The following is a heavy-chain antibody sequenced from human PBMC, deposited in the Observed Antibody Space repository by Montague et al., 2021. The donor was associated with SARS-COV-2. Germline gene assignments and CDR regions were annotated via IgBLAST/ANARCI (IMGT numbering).Heavy chain of an antibody. D-gene: IGHD3-22*01. Sequence: SLRLSCAASGFTFSSYEMNWVRQAPGKGLEWVSYISSSGITIYYADSVKGRFTISRDNAKNSLYLQMNSLRAEDTAVYYCARDNYYYDTSCYPDYWGQGTLVTVSS. CDR1: GFTFSSYE. CDR3: ARDNYYYDTSCYPDY. CDR2: ISSSGITI. J-gene: IGHJ4*02. V-gene: IGHV3-48*03.